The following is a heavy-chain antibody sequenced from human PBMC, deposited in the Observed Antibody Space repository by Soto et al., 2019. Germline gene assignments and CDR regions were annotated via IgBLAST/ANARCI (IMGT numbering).Heavy chain of an antibody. Sequence: GASVKVSCKASGYTFTSYAMHWVRQAPGQRLEWMGWINAGNGNTKYSQKFQGRVTITRDTSASTANMELSSLRSEDTAVYYCARVGATMAYFDYWGQGTLVTVSS. J-gene: IGHJ4*02. CDR1: GYTFTSYA. V-gene: IGHV1-3*01. CDR3: ARVGATMAYFDY. D-gene: IGHD1-26*01. CDR2: INAGNGNT.